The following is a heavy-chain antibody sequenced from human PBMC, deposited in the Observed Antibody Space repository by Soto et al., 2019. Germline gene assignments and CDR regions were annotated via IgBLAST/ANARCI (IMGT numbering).Heavy chain of an antibody. J-gene: IGHJ4*02. V-gene: IGHV1-18*01. CDR2: ISSKNGNT. CDR1: GYTFSDYG. Sequence: QVQLVQSGAEVKKPGASVKVSCKASGYTFSDYGVSRVRQAPGQGLEWTGWISSKNGNTNFAQKIRGRVTMTKDPSTSTVYMELRSLRHDDTAVYYCAREPPETHPDYWGQGTLVTVSS. CDR3: AREPPETHPDY.